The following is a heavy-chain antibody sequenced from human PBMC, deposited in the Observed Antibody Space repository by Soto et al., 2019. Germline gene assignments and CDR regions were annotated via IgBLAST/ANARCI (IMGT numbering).Heavy chain of an antibody. Sequence: GASVKVSCKASGYTFTGFYIHWGRQAPGQGLEWMGWINPNNGGTNYVQKFQDRVTMTRDTSITTAYMELSGLRSDDTAVYYCARDPGPYGDYSYWGQGTLVTVSS. J-gene: IGHJ4*02. CDR3: ARDPGPYGDYSY. CDR1: GYTFTGFY. D-gene: IGHD4-17*01. CDR2: INPNNGGT. V-gene: IGHV1-2*02.